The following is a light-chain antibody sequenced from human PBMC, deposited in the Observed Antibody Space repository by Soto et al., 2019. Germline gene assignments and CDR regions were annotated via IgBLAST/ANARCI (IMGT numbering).Light chain of an antibody. V-gene: IGLV2-14*01. CDR1: SSDVGAYNY. J-gene: IGLJ2*01. CDR3: SSYTSTSTLVV. Sequence: QSALTQPASVSGSPGQSITISCTGTSSDVGAYNYVSWYQQHPGKAPKVMIYDVSNRPSGVSNRFSGSKSGNTASLTISGLQAEDEADYYRSSYTSTSTLVVFGGGTKLTVL. CDR2: DVS.